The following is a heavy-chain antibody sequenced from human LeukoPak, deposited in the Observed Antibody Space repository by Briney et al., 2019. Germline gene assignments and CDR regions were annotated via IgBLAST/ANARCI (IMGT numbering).Heavy chain of an antibody. CDR1: GYTFTSYY. D-gene: IGHD2-2*01. CDR2: INPSGGST. J-gene: IGHJ5*02. CDR3: ARARVPGWFDP. V-gene: IGHV1-46*01. Sequence: ASVRLSCYASGYTFTSYYMHWVRQAPGQGLERMGIINPSGGSTSYAQKFQGRVTMTRDTSTSTVYMELSSLRTEDTAVYYCARARVPGWFDPWGQGTLVTVSS.